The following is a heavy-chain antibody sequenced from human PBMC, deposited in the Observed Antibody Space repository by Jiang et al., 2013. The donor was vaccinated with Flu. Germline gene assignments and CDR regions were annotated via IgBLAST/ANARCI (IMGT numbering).Heavy chain of an antibody. D-gene: IGHD5-18*01. CDR3: ARAYTANWYFDV. CDR1: GYIFTGHY. J-gene: IGHJ2*01. V-gene: IGHV1-2*04. Sequence: QLVESGAEVTKPGASVKVSCKASGYIFTGHYIHWVRQAPGQGLEWMGWINPDRGATNYAQKFKDSVTISSDTSSDTAYMELRSLTSDDTAVYYCARAYTANWYFDVWGRGTLVTVSS. CDR2: INPDRGAT.